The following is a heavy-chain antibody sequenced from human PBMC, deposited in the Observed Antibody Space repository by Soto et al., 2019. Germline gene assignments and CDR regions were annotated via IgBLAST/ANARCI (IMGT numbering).Heavy chain of an antibody. Sequence: GGSLRLSCAASGFTFSSYSMNWVRQAPGKGLEWVSYISSSSSTIYYADSVKGRFTISRDQSINTLYLQMNSLRAEDTAVYYCARDQTHYFDYWGQGTLVTVSS. CDR3: ARDQTHYFDY. CDR1: GFTFSSYS. V-gene: IGHV3-48*01. J-gene: IGHJ4*02. CDR2: ISSSSSTI.